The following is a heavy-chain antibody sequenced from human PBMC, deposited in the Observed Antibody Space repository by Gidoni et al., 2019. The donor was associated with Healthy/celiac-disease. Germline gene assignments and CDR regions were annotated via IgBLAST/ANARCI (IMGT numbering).Heavy chain of an antibody. CDR3: AKVDYDILTGYSKGQFYYFDY. Sequence: EVQLLESGGGLVQPGGSLRLSCAASGFTFSSYAMSWVRQAPGKGLEWVSAISGSGGSTYYADSVKGRFTISRDNSKNTLYLQMNSLRAEDTAVYYCAKVDYDILTGYSKGQFYYFDYWGQGTLVTVSS. CDR2: ISGSGGST. J-gene: IGHJ4*02. V-gene: IGHV3-23*01. CDR1: GFTFSSYA. D-gene: IGHD3-9*01.